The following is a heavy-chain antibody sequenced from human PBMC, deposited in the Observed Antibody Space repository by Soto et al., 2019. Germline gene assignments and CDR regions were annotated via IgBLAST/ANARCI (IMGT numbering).Heavy chain of an antibody. CDR1: GFTFSSYA. CDR2: ISGSGGST. CDR3: AKDKEGGAAAGTGPFYYYYYGMDV. V-gene: IGHV3-23*01. D-gene: IGHD6-13*01. J-gene: IGHJ6*02. Sequence: PGGSLRLSCAASGFTFSSYAMSWVRQAPGKGLEWVSAISGSGGSTYYADSVKGRFTISRDNSKNTLYLQMNSLRAEDTAVYYCAKDKEGGAAAGTGPFYYYYYGMDVWGQGTTVTVSS.